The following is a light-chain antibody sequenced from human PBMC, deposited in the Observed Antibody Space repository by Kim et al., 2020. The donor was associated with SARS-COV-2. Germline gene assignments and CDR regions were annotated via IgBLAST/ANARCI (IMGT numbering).Light chain of an antibody. CDR1: NIGGKS. CDR3: QVWDSGSDHSV. J-gene: IGLJ3*02. Sequence: APGKTARITCGANNIGGKSVQWYQQKPGQAPVLVIYYDNDRPSGIPERFSGSNSGNAATLTVSRVEAGDEADYYCQVWDSGSDHSVFGGGTQLTVL. V-gene: IGLV3-21*04. CDR2: YDN.